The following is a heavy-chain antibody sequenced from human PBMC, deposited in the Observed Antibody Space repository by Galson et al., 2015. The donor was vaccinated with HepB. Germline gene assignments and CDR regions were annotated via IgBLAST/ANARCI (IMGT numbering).Heavy chain of an antibody. CDR2: ISGSGGST. CDR1: GFTFSSYA. J-gene: IGHJ4*02. D-gene: IGHD3-22*01. V-gene: IGHV3-23*01. Sequence: SLRLSCAASGFTFSSYAMSWVRQAPGEGLEWVSAISGSGGSTYYADSVKGRFTISRDNSKNTLYLQMNSLRAEDTAVYYCAKDPPSYDSSGYYYAPRPKTDFDYWGQGTLVTVSS. CDR3: AKDPPSYDSSGYYYAPRPKTDFDY.